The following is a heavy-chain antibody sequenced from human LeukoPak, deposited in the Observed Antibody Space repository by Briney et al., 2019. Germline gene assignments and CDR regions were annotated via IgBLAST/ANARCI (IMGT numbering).Heavy chain of an antibody. D-gene: IGHD3-10*01. CDR2: IYYSGST. CDR3: ARGKVGYYYGSGSQSPPDYYYYGMDV. J-gene: IGHJ6*02. V-gene: IGHV4-59*12. CDR1: GGSISSYY. Sequence: SETLSLTCTVSGGSISSYYWSWIRQPPGKGLEWIGYIYYSGSTNYNPSLKSRVTISVDTSKNQFSLKLSSVTAADTAVYYCARGKVGYYYGSGSQSPPDYYYYGMDVWGQGTTVTVSS.